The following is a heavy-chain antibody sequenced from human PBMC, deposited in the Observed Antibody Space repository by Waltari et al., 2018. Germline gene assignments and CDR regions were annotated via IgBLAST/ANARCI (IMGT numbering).Heavy chain of an antibody. CDR2: INSDGSST. Sequence: EVQLVESGGGLVQPGGSMRLSCAASGFTFSSYWMHWFRQAPGKGLVLVSRINSDGSSTSYADSVKGRVTISRDNAKNTLYLQMNSLRAEDTAVYYCARGIAAAGSGGWGQGTLVTVSS. D-gene: IGHD6-13*01. CDR1: GFTFSSYW. J-gene: IGHJ4*02. V-gene: IGHV3-74*01. CDR3: ARGIAAAGSGG.